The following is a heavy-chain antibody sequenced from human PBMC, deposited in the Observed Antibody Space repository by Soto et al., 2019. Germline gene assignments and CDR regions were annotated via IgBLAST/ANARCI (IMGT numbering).Heavy chain of an antibody. V-gene: IGHV4-59*01. D-gene: IGHD1-26*01. CDR3: ARGLPSGSYNY. CDR2: IYYSRST. J-gene: IGHJ4*02. Sequence: SETLSLTCTVSGGSISSYYWSWIRQPPGKGLEWIGYIYYSRSTNYNPSLKSRVTISVDTSKNQFSLKLSSVTAADTAVYYCARGLPSGSYNYWGQGTLVTVSS. CDR1: GGSISSYY.